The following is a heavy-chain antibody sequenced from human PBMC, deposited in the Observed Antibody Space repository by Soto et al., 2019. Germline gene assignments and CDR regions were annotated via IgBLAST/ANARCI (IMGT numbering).Heavy chain of an antibody. Sequence: SSETLSLTCTVSGGSISSSSYYWGWIRQPPGKGLEWIGSIYYSGSTYYNPSLKSRVTISVDTSKNQFSLKLSSVTAADTAVYYCARHRATMIVVTTYIDYWGQGTLVTVSS. V-gene: IGHV4-39*01. CDR3: ARHRATMIVVTTYIDY. CDR2: IYYSGST. D-gene: IGHD3-22*01. CDR1: GGSISSSSYY. J-gene: IGHJ4*02.